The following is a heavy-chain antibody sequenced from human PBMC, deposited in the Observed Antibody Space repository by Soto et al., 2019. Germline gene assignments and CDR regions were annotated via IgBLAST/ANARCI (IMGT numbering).Heavy chain of an antibody. CDR2: IHPSGQPI. D-gene: IGHD1-26*01. CDR1: GFTFSSSE. Sequence: HPGGSLRLSFAASGFTFSSSEMYWVRQAPGKGLEWGAYIHPSGQPIFYADSVKGRFTISRDNAKNSLYLQISSLRAEDSAVYYCARRASRWGQGTMVTVSS. CDR3: ARRASR. J-gene: IGHJ3*01. V-gene: IGHV3-48*03.